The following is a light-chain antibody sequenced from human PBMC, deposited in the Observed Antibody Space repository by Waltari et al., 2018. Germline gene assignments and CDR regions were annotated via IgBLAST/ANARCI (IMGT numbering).Light chain of an antibody. CDR1: QEIRTS. CDR3: QQLSSYPRT. Sequence: IPLTQSPSSLSASVGDRGPHTCRASQEIRTSLAWYQQKSGKAPKLLIYVASTLQSGVPSRFSGSGSGTEFTLTISTLQPEDFATYYCQQLSSYPRTFGGGTKVEI. J-gene: IGKJ4*01. CDR2: VAS. V-gene: IGKV1-9*01.